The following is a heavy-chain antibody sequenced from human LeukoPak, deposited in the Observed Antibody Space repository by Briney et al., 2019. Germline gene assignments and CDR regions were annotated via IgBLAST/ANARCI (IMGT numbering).Heavy chain of an antibody. CDR1: GGTFSSYA. D-gene: IGHD4-17*01. CDR2: IIPIFGTA. J-gene: IGHJ5*02. V-gene: IGHV1-69*06. Sequence: ASVKVSCKASGGTFSSYAISWVRQAPGQGLEWMGGIIPIFGTANYAQKFQGRVTITADKSTSTAYMELSSLRSEDTAVYYCARVSVDYGGKGGFDPWGQGTLVTVSS. CDR3: ARVSVDYGGKGGFDP.